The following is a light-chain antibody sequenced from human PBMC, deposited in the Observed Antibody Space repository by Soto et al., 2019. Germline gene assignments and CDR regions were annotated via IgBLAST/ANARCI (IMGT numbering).Light chain of an antibody. CDR2: KAS. J-gene: IGKJ1*01. Sequence: DIQMTQSPSTLSASVGDRVTITCRASQSISSWLAWYQQKPGKAPKLLIYKASSLESGVPSRFSGSGSGAEFTLTISSLQPDDFATYYFQQYNSYWRTLGQGTKVEIK. CDR1: QSISSW. CDR3: QQYNSYWRT. V-gene: IGKV1-5*03.